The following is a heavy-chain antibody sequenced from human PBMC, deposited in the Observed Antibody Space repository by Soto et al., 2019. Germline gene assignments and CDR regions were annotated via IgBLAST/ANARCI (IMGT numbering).Heavy chain of an antibody. CDR2: IYYSGST. CDR3: ARDTRITIFGVVTPPNYYYGMDV. CDR1: GGYISSYY. J-gene: IGHJ6*02. V-gene: IGHV4-59*01. D-gene: IGHD3-3*01. Sequence: SETLSLTYTVSGGYISSYYCSWIRQPPGKGLEWIGYIYYSGSTNYNPSLKSRVTISVDTSKNQFSLKLSSVTAADTAVYYCARDTRITIFGVVTPPNYYYGMDVWGQGTTVTVSS.